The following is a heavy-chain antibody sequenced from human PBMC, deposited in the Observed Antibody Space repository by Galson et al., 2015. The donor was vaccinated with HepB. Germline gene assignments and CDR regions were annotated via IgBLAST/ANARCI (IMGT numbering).Heavy chain of an antibody. CDR2: ISSSSSYI. J-gene: IGHJ6*02. CDR1: GFTFSSYS. V-gene: IGHV3-21*01. D-gene: IGHD3-9*01. CDR3: ARLLRYFDSYSTYYYYYGMDV. Sequence: SLRLSCAASGFTFSSYSMNWVRQAPGKGLEWVSSISSSSSYIYYADSVKGRFTISRDNAKNSLYLQMNSLRAEDTAVYYCARLLRYFDSYSTYYYYYGMDVWGQGTTVTVSS.